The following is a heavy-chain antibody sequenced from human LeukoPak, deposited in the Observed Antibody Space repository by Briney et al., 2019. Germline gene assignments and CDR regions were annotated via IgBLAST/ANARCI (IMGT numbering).Heavy chain of an antibody. CDR3: WRDLGKWLRPLRH. J-gene: IGHJ1*01. Sequence: ASVKVSCKASGYTFISYYMHWVRQAPGQGLEWMGIINPSGGSTSYAQKFQGRVTMTRDTSTSTVYMELSSLRSEDTAGDYCWRDLGKWLRPLRHWGQGP. V-gene: IGHV1-46*01. CDR2: INPSGGST. CDR1: GYTFISYY. D-gene: IGHD3-22*01.